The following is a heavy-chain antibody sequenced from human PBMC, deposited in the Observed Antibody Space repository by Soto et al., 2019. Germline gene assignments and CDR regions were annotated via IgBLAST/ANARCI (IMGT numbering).Heavy chain of an antibody. CDR1: GDSMSSSNW. Sequence: QVQLQESGPGLLKPSGTLSLTCTVSGDSMSSSNWWNWVRQPPGKGLEWIGEAHHSGRTNYNPSLKSRVTISGDRSQNRFSLKLSSVTAADTAVYYCASSEATALDYWGQGTLVTVSS. V-gene: IGHV4-4*02. J-gene: IGHJ4*02. CDR2: AHHSGRT. CDR3: ASSEATALDY.